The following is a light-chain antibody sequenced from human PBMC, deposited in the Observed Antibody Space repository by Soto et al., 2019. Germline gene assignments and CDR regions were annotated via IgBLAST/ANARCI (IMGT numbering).Light chain of an antibody. CDR2: KDS. J-gene: IGLJ1*01. CDR3: QSAASSGTYV. Sequence: SYELTQTPSVSVSPGQTARITCSGDALPKQYAYWYQQKPGQAPVLVIYKDSERPSGIPERFSGSSSGTTVTLTISGVQAEDEADYYCQSAASSGTYVFGTGTKVTVL. V-gene: IGLV3-25*03. CDR1: ALPKQY.